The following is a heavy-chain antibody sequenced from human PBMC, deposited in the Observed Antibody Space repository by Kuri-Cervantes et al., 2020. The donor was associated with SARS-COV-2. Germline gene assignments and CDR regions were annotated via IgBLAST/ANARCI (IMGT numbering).Heavy chain of an antibody. J-gene: IGHJ3*02. CDR3: AKDLCSSTSCSTYDAFDI. CDR2: ISGSGGST. D-gene: IGHD2-2*01. V-gene: IGHV3-23*01. CDR1: GFTFSSYA. Sequence: GGSLRLSCAASGFTFSSYAMSWVRQAPGKGLEWVSAISGSGGSTYYADSVKGRFTISRDNSKNTLYLQMNSLRAEDTAVYYCAKDLCSSTSCSTYDAFDIWGRGTMVTVSS.